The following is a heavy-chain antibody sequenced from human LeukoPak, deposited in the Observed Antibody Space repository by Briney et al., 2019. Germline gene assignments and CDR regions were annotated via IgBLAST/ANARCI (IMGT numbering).Heavy chain of an antibody. CDR1: GFTFSSYA. CDR2: ISGSGGST. V-gene: IGHV3-23*01. D-gene: IGHD3-22*01. CDR3: AKDRPDYYDSSTPADY. Sequence: GGSLRFSCAASGFTFSSYAMSWVRQAPGKGLEWVSAISGSGGSTYYADSVKGRFTISRDNSKNTLYLQMNSLRAEDTAVYYCAKDRPDYYDSSTPADYWGQGTLVTVSS. J-gene: IGHJ4*02.